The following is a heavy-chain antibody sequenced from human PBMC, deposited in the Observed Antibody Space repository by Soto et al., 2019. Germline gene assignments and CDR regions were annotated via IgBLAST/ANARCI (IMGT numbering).Heavy chain of an antibody. CDR2: INSDGSST. CDR3: ASQYYYGSGSYIYYYYGMDV. J-gene: IGHJ6*02. Sequence: GGSMRLSCSASGFTFSSYWMHWVRQAPGKGLVWVSRINSDGSSTSYADSVKGRFTISRDNAKNTLYLQMNSLRAEDTAVYYCASQYYYGSGSYIYYYYGMDVWGQGTTVTVSS. D-gene: IGHD3-10*01. CDR1: GFTFSSYW. V-gene: IGHV3-74*01.